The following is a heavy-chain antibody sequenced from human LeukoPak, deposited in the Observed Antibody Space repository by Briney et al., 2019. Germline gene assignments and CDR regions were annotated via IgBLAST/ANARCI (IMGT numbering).Heavy chain of an antibody. V-gene: IGHV3-30*04. CDR1: GFTFINYG. J-gene: IGHJ4*02. CDR2: LSYDGSLK. D-gene: IGHD3-10*01. Sequence: GGSLRLSCAASGFTFINYGIHWVRHTPGKGLDSVAVLSYDGSLKYYADFVAGRFTISRDDSKNTVYLQMSSLRAEDTALYYCARDERLNYGSIDYWGQGTLVIVSS. CDR3: ARDERLNYGSIDY.